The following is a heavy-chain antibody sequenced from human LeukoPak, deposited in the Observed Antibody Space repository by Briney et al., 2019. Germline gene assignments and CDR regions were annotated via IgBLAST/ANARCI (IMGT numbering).Heavy chain of an antibody. J-gene: IGHJ6*02. D-gene: IGHD5-12*01. CDR3: ARGAVGWLRLRYGMDV. CDR2: INHSGST. Sequence: SETLSLTCAVYGGSFSGYYWSWIRQPPGKGLEWIGEINHSGSTNYNPSLKSRVTISVDTSKNQLSLKLSSVTAADTAVYYCARGAVGWLRLRYGMDVWGQGTTVTVSS. V-gene: IGHV4-34*01. CDR1: GGSFSGYY.